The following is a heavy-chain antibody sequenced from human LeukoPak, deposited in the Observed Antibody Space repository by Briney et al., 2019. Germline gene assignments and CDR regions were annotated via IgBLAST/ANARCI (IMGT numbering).Heavy chain of an antibody. CDR2: IRSKANSYAT. V-gene: IGHV3-73*01. Sequence: GGSLRLSCAASGFTFSGSAMHWVRQASGKGLEWVGRIRSKANSYATAYAASVKGRFTISRDDSKNTAYLQMNSLKTEDTAVYYCTRHQYLGYATRYYYDSSGYSDWYFDLWGRGTLVTVSS. D-gene: IGHD3-22*01. CDR1: GFTFSGSA. J-gene: IGHJ2*01. CDR3: TRHQYLGYATRYYYDSSGYSDWYFDL.